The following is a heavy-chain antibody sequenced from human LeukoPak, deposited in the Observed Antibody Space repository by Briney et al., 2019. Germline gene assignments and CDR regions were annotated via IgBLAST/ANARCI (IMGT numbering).Heavy chain of an antibody. J-gene: IGHJ4*02. V-gene: IGHV3-53*01. D-gene: IGHD6-19*01. CDR2: IYSGGTT. CDR1: GFTVNTNY. Sequence: SGGSLRLSCAASGFTVNTNYMSWVRQAPGKGLQWVSVIYSGGTTYYADSVKGRFTISRDNSKNTLYLQMNSLRAEDTAVYYCARASGYSSPFDYWGQGTLVTVSS. CDR3: ARASGYSSPFDY.